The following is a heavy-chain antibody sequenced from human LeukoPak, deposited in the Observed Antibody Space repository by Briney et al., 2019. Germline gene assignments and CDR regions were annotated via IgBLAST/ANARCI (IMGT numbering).Heavy chain of an antibody. V-gene: IGHV3-74*01. CDR3: ARESYCSGGSCYSGRAFDI. J-gene: IGHJ3*02. CDR1: GFTFSSYW. D-gene: IGHD2-15*01. Sequence: GGSLRLSCAASGFTFSSYWMHWVRQAPGKGLVWVSRIKNDGSSTYYADSVKGRLTISRDNAKNTLYLQMNSLRPEDTAVYYCARESYCSGGSCYSGRAFDIWGQGTMVTVSS. CDR2: IKNDGSST.